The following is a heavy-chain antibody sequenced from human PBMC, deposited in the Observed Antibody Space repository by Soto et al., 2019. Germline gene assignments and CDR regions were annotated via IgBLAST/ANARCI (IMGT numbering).Heavy chain of an antibody. CDR1: GFTFSSYG. CDR3: AKGQLWIKGDYYGMDV. J-gene: IGHJ6*02. Sequence: GGSLRLSCAASGFTFSSYGMHWVRQAPGKGLEWVAVISYDGSNKYYADSVKGRFTISRDNSKNTLYLQMNSLRAEDTAVYYCAKGQLWIKGDYYGMDVWGQGTTVTVSS. D-gene: IGHD5-18*01. CDR2: ISYDGSNK. V-gene: IGHV3-30*18.